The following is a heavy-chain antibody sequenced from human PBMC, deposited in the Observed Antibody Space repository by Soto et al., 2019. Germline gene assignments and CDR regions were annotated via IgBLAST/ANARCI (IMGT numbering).Heavy chain of an antibody. CDR2: IYYSGST. CDR1: GGSISSSSYY. CDR3: ARREYYDFWSGYPSNYGMDV. J-gene: IGHJ6*02. Sequence: SETLSLTCTVSGGSISSSSYYWGWIRQPPGKGLEWIGSIYYSGSTYYNPSLKSRVTISVDTSKNQFSLKLSSVTAADTAVYYCARREYYDFWSGYPSNYGMDVWGQGTTVTVSS. D-gene: IGHD3-3*01. V-gene: IGHV4-39*01.